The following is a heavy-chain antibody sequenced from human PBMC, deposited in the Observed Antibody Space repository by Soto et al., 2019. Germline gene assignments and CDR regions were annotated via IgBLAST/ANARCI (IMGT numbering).Heavy chain of an antibody. CDR1: GYTFSSYY. Sequence: QVQLVQSGAEVKKPGASVKVSCKASGYTFSSYYIHWVRQAPGQGLEWRGIINPNGGSTNYAENLQGRLTVNRDTSTATVYMDLSALTSRHTAMYYCARGLGLGDFRGQGTLVTVSP. J-gene: IGHJ4*02. CDR3: ARGLGLGDF. V-gene: IGHV1-46*01. CDR2: INPNGGST. D-gene: IGHD3-9*01.